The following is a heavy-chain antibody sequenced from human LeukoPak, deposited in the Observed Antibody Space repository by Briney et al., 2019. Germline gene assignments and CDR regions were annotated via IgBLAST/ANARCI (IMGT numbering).Heavy chain of an antibody. V-gene: IGHV3-23*01. CDR2: ISGSGGST. Sequence: GGSLRLSCAASGFTFSSYAMSWVRQAPGKGLEWVSAISGSGGSTYYADSAKGRFTISRDSSKNTLYLQMNSLRAEDTAVYYCAKGDQYYYGSGSYSDWFDPWGQGTLVTVSS. CDR1: GFTFSSYA. CDR3: AKGDQYYYGSGSYSDWFDP. D-gene: IGHD3-10*01. J-gene: IGHJ5*02.